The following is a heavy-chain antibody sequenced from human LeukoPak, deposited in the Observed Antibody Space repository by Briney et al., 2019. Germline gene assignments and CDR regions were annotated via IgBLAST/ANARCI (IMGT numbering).Heavy chain of an antibody. J-gene: IGHJ3*02. CDR3: ARRLRGGDMAAFDI. V-gene: IGHV4-59*08. CDR1: GGSISSYY. D-gene: IGHD2-21*02. CDR2: IYYSGST. Sequence: PSETLSLICTVSGGSISSYYWSWIRQPPGKGLEWIGYIYYSGSTNYNPSLKSRVTISVDTSKNQFSLKLSSVTAADTAVYYCARRLRGGDMAAFDIWGQGTMVTVSS.